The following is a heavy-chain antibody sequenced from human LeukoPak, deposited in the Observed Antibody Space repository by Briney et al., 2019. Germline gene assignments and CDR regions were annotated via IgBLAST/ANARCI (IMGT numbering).Heavy chain of an antibody. V-gene: IGHV1-46*01. J-gene: IGHJ5*02. CDR1: GYTFTSYY. Sequence: GASVKVSCKASGYTFTSYYMHWVRQAPGQGLEWMGIINPSGGSTSYAQKSQGRVTMTRDTSTSTVYMELSSLRSEDTAVYYCARDRYSSRIAAAGPNWFDPWGQGTLVTVSS. CDR2: INPSGGST. CDR3: ARDRYSSRIAAAGPNWFDP. D-gene: IGHD6-13*01.